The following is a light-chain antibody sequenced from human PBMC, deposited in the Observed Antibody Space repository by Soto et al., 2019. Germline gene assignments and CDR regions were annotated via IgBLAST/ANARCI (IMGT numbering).Light chain of an antibody. V-gene: IGKV3-15*01. CDR1: QSVSSN. CDR3: QQYNNWPRT. Sequence: EIVMTQSPGTLSVSPGERATLSCRASQSVSSNLAWYQQKPGQAPRLLIYGASTRATGIPARFSGSRSGTEFTLTISGLQSEDFAVYYCQQYNNWPRTFGQGPKVEIK. J-gene: IGKJ1*01. CDR2: GAS.